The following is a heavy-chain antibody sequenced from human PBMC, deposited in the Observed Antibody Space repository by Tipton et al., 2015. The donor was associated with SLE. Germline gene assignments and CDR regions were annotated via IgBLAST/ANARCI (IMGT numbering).Heavy chain of an antibody. CDR1: GFTFSTYA. CDR2: ISGSGTTT. J-gene: IGHJ6*02. V-gene: IGHV3-23*01. D-gene: IGHD6-13*01. CDR3: AKEVFDSSSWSVFYYYGMDV. Sequence: SLRLSCAASGFTFSTYAMSWVRQAPGKGLEWVSVISGSGTTTHYADSVKGRFTTSRDNSKNTLYLQMNSLRVEDTAVYYCAKEVFDSSSWSVFYYYGMDVWGQGTTVTVS.